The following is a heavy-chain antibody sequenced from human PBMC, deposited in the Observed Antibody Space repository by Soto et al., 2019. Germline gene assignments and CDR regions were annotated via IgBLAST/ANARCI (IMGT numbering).Heavy chain of an antibody. D-gene: IGHD2-21*01. CDR1: GYTLSGHL. J-gene: IGHJ1*01. CDR3: ARYPKMTDWRNFAH. CDR2: INPKSGDT. V-gene: IGHV1-2*02. Sequence: QVQLVQSGAEVKKPGASVRVACKAAGYTLSGHLLHWVRQDPGQGLEWMGWINPKSGDTDYAERVEGRVTMTRDTSINTAYMDLSRLTSDDTAVYYCARYPKMTDWRNFAHWSQGTLVTVSS.